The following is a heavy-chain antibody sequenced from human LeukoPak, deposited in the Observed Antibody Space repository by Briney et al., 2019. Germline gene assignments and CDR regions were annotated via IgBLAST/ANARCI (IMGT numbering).Heavy chain of an antibody. CDR3: ARLYYGSGSYYTSDAFDI. D-gene: IGHD3-10*01. J-gene: IGHJ3*02. Sequence: SETLSLTCTVSGGSISSYYWSWIRQPPGKGLEWIGYIYYSGSTNYNPSLKSRVTISVDTSKNQFSLKLSSVTAADTAVYYCARLYYGSGSYYTSDAFDIWGQGTMVTVSS. V-gene: IGHV4-59*01. CDR1: GGSISSYY. CDR2: IYYSGST.